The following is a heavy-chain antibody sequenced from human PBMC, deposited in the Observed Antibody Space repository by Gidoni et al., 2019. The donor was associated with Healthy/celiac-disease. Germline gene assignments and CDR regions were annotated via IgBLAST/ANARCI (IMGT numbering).Heavy chain of an antibody. D-gene: IGHD6-13*01. Sequence: QVQLQQWGAGLLKPSETLSLTCAVYGGSFSGYYWSWIRQPPGKGLEWIGEINHSGSTNYNPSLKSRVTISVDTSKNQFSLKLSSVTAADTAVYYCARLAAAAATGYYGMDVWGQGTTVTVSS. CDR2: INHSGST. CDR1: GGSFSGYY. V-gene: IGHV4-34*01. J-gene: IGHJ6*02. CDR3: ARLAAAAATGYYGMDV.